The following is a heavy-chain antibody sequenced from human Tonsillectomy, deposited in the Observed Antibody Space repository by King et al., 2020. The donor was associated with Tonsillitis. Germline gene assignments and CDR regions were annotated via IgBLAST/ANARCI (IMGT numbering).Heavy chain of an antibody. CDR3: AGLTTVTSVLDS. J-gene: IGHJ4*02. CDR1: GDSISSYY. CDR2: VFYTGPT. Sequence: QLQGSGPGLVKPSETLSLTCTVSGDSISSYYWSLVRQPPGKGLEWIGHVFYTGPTNYNPSLKSRGTISLDTSKNQFSLKLTSVIAADTALYYCAGLTTVTSVLDSWGQGTLVTVSS. V-gene: IGHV4-59*08. D-gene: IGHD4-17*01.